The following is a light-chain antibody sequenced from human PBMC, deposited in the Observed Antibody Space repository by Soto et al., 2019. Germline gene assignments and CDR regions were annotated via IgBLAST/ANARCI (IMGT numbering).Light chain of an antibody. Sequence: EMNQSRCALCTSGGYSLTVTGWASQSVSDWLAWYQQKPGNPPKLLIYDTSRLESAVPSRFSASVSGTEFTLTISAVQPGDSATSYCQKYSSYSPTFGQGTKVDIK. V-gene: IGKV1-5*01. CDR2: DTS. CDR1: QSVSDW. CDR3: QKYSSYSPT. J-gene: IGKJ1*01.